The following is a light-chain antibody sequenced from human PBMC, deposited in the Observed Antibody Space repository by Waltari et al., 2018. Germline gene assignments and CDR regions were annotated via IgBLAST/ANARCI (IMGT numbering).Light chain of an antibody. Sequence: QSALTQPAPVSGSPGQSITISCPGTNNEIGYYNFVSWYQRHPGKAPKLMIFDVTRWSSGVSHRFSGSKSGNTASLTISGLQPEDEADYFCASYTSTNTVVFGGGTRVTVL. CDR3: ASYTSTNTVV. J-gene: IGLJ2*01. CDR1: NNEIGYYNF. CDR2: DVT. V-gene: IGLV2-14*01.